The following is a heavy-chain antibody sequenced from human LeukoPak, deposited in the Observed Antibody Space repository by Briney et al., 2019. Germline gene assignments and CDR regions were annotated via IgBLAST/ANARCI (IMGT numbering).Heavy chain of an antibody. CDR3: ARGNFGVVISHYYYYMDV. V-gene: IGHV4-30-2*01. CDR1: GGSISNGGYS. Sequence: SETLSLTCAVSGGSISNGGYSWSWIRQPPGKGLEWIGFIYHSGTTHYNPALKSQLTFSLGKSKNQFSLKLSSVTAADTAVYYCARGNFGVVISHYYYYMDVWGKGTTVTVSS. CDR2: IYHSGTT. J-gene: IGHJ6*03. D-gene: IGHD3-3*01.